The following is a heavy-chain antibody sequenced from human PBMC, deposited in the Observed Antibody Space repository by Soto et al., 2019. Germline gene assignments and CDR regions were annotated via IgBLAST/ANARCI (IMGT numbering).Heavy chain of an antibody. Sequence: QVQLVQSGSEVKKPGSSVKVSCKASGGSFSSNPISWVRQATGQGLEWMAGISPIFATVHYAQKFQGRVTITADESTSTAYMELTSLRSEDTAVYFCARGGRGYSSAPRYYFDYWGQGTLVTVS. D-gene: IGHD5-18*01. CDR3: ARGGRGYSSAPRYYFDY. V-gene: IGHV1-69*01. CDR2: ISPIFATV. J-gene: IGHJ4*02. CDR1: GGSFSSNP.